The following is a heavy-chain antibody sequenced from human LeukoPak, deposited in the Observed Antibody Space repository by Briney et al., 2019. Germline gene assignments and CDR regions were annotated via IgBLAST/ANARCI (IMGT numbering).Heavy chain of an antibody. Sequence: GRSLRLSCAASGFTFSSYAMHWVRQAPGKGLEWVAVISYDGSNKYYADSVKGRFTISRDNSKNTLYLQMNSLRAEDTAVYYCARDLEATINYWGQGTLVTVSS. D-gene: IGHD5-12*01. V-gene: IGHV3-30-3*01. CDR3: ARDLEATINY. CDR1: GFTFSSYA. CDR2: ISYDGSNK. J-gene: IGHJ4*02.